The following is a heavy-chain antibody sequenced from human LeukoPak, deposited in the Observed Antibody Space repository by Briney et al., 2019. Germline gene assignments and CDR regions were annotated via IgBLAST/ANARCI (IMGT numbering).Heavy chain of an antibody. CDR2: IYYSGST. Sequence: SETLSLTCTVSGGSISSSSYYWGWLRQPPGKGLEWIGSIYYSGSTYYNPSLKSRVTISVDTSKNQFSLKLSSVTAADTAVYYCARATRPSVMYLLYYFDYWGQGTLVTVSS. V-gene: IGHV4-39*01. J-gene: IGHJ4*02. CDR1: GGSISSSSYY. D-gene: IGHD3-16*01. CDR3: ARATRPSVMYLLYYFDY.